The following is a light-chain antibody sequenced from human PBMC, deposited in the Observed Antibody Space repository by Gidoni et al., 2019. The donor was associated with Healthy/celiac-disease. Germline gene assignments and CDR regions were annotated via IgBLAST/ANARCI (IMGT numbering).Light chain of an antibody. J-gene: IGLJ1*01. V-gene: IGLV1-51*01. CDR2: DTN. Sequence: QSVLTQPPSVAAAPGQKVTISCSGSSSNLGNKYVSWYQQLPGTAPKLLIYDTNKRPSGIPDLFSGSKSGTSATLGITGLQTGYEADYYCGTWVSSLSAEVFGTGTNVTVL. CDR1: SSNLGNKY. CDR3: GTWVSSLSAEV.